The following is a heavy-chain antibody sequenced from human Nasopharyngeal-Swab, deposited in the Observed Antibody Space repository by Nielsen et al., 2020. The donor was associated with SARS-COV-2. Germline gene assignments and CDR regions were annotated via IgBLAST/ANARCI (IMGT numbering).Heavy chain of an antibody. CDR1: GGSISSSSYY. J-gene: IGHJ6*02. CDR3: ARQGYYDFWNGYYETYYYGMDV. D-gene: IGHD3-3*01. Sequence: GSLRLSCTVSGGSISSSSYYWGWIRQPPGKGLEWIGSIYYSGSTYYNPSLKSRVTISVDTSKNQFSLKLSSVTAADTAVYYCARQGYYDFWNGYYETYYYGMDVWGQGTTVTVSS. CDR2: IYYSGST. V-gene: IGHV4-39*01.